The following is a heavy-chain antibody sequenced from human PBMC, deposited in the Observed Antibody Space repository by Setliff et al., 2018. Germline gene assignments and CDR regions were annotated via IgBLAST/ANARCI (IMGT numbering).Heavy chain of an antibody. D-gene: IGHD1-26*01. CDR3: ARAGDAATNRKGVFES. V-gene: IGHV1-18*01. Sequence: GASVKVSCKTSGYIFSDYGIAWVRQAPGQGLEWVGWISPYSGNTYSAQRFQGRVTLTTDTSTSTAYMDVRSLTSDDTAVYYCARAGDAATNRKGVFESWGQGTLVTVSS. J-gene: IGHJ4*02. CDR1: GYIFSDYG. CDR2: ISPYSGNT.